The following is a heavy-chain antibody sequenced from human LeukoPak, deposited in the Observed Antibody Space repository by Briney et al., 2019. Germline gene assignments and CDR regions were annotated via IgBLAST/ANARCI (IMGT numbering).Heavy chain of an antibody. CDR2: IYYSGST. Sequence: PSETLSLTCTVSGGSISSYYWTWIRQPPGKGLEWIGSIYYSGSTNYNPSLKSRVTVSVDTSKNQFSLKVSSVTAADTAVYYCAREVEYDYVWGSYRDYWGQGTLVTVSS. D-gene: IGHD3-16*01. V-gene: IGHV4-59*01. CDR3: AREVEYDYVWGSYRDY. J-gene: IGHJ4*02. CDR1: GGSISSYY.